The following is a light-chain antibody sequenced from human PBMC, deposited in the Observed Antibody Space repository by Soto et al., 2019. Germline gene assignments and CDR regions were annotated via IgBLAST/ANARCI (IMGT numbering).Light chain of an antibody. Sequence: DIQMTQSPSSLSASVGDRVTVTCRASQSVDTSVNWYQQKPGKVPKLLIFAASRLESGVPSRFSGRGSGTDFALTISRLQPEDFATYCCQQSYSTHWTFGQGTKVEI. CDR1: QSVDTS. CDR3: QQSYSTHWT. CDR2: AAS. J-gene: IGKJ1*01. V-gene: IGKV1-39*01.